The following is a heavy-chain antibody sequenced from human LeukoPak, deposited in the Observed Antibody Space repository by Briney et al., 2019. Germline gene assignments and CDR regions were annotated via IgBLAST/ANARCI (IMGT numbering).Heavy chain of an antibody. CDR2: ISGYNGKT. V-gene: IGHV1-18*01. Sequence: ASVKVSCKASGYTFTNYGISWVRQAPGQGLEWMGWISGYNGKTNYAQKLQGRVTMTTDTSTSTAYMELRSLRSDYTAVYYCARDTGIAVAGTGDFDYWGQGTLVTVSS. D-gene: IGHD6-13*01. CDR3: ARDTGIAVAGTGDFDY. CDR1: GYTFTNYG. J-gene: IGHJ4*02.